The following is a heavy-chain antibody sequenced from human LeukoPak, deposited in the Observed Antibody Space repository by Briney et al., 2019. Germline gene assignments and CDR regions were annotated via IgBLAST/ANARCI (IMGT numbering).Heavy chain of an antibody. D-gene: IGHD3-3*02. CDR1: GFTFGDYA. CDR3: AKENLASRGFDP. Sequence: GRSLRLSCAASGFTFGDYAMHWVRQAPGKGLEGVSGISWNSGSIGYADSVKGRFTISRDNAKNSLYLQMNSLRAEDTALYYCAKENLASRGFDPWGQGTLVTVSS. V-gene: IGHV3-9*01. CDR2: ISWNSGSI. J-gene: IGHJ5*02.